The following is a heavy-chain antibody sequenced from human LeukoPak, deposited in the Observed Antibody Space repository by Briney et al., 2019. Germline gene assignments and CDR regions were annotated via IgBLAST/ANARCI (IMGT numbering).Heavy chain of an antibody. V-gene: IGHV3-30-3*02. D-gene: IGHD1-26*01. CDR2: ISYDGSNK. Sequence: GGSLRLSCAASGFTFSSFAMHWVRQAPGKGLEWVAVISYDGSNKYYADSVKGRFTISRDNSKNTLYLQMSSLRVEDTAVYYCIKDRIGTWSFDHWGQGTLLTVSS. J-gene: IGHJ4*02. CDR3: IKDRIGTWSFDH. CDR1: GFTFSSFA.